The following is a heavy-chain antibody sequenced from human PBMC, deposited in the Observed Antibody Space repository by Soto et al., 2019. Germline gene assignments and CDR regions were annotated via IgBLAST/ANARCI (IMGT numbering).Heavy chain of an antibody. Sequence: LRLSCAASGFTFSSYGMHWVRQAPGKGLEWVAVISYDGSNKYYADSVKGRFTISRDNSKNTLYLQMNSLRAEDTAVYYCARAGPAAGAFVGYYYYYYYGMDVWGQGTTVTVS. V-gene: IGHV3-30*03. J-gene: IGHJ6*02. CDR1: GFTFSSYG. CDR3: ARAGPAAGAFVGYYYYYYYGMDV. D-gene: IGHD6-13*01. CDR2: ISYDGSNK.